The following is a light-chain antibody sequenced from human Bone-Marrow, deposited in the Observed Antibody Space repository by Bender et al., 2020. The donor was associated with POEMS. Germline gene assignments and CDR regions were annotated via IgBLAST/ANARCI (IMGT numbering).Light chain of an antibody. CDR1: NLGEKY. V-gene: IGLV3-1*01. CDR3: QTWDNRVAV. J-gene: IGLJ3*02. CDR2: QDS. Sequence: SFELTQPPSVSVSPGQTARITCSGDNLGEKYVAWYQQNAGQSPVLVIYQDSKRPSGIPGRFSGSNSGNTATLTISGTQAMDEADYYCQTWDNRVAVFGGGTKLTVL.